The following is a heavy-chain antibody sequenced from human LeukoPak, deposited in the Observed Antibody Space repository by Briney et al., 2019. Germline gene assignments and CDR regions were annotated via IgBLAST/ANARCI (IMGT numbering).Heavy chain of an antibody. D-gene: IGHD4-17*01. CDR3: AKQRWPNTVYGDYDD. CDR2: ISDGGETS. V-gene: IGHV3-23*01. Sequence: GGSLRLSCAASGFAFRTYATGWVRQARGKGLEWVSIISDGGETSYYAATVKGRFTISRDNSKSTLFLQMNSLRVEDTAIYYCAKQRWPNTVYGDYDDWGQGTLVTVSS. J-gene: IGHJ4*02. CDR1: GFAFRTYA.